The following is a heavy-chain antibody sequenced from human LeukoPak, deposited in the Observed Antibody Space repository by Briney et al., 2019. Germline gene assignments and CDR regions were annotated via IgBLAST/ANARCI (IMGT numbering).Heavy chain of an antibody. CDR3: ARAKYYDFWSGYSEFDY. J-gene: IGHJ4*02. V-gene: IGHV3-21*01. Sequence: GGSLRLSCAASGFTFSSHAMHWVRQAPGKGLEWVSSISSSSSYIYYADSVKGRFTISRDNAKNSLYLQMNSLRAEDTAVYYCARAKYYDFWSGYSEFDYWGQGTLVTVSS. D-gene: IGHD3-3*01. CDR2: ISSSSSYI. CDR1: GFTFSSHA.